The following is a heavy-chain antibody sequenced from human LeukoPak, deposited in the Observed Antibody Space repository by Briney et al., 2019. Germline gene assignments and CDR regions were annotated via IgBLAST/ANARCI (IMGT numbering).Heavy chain of an antibody. J-gene: IGHJ4*02. V-gene: IGHV3-33*06. Sequence: GGSVRLSCAASGFTFSSYGMHWVRQAPGKGLEWVAVIWYDGSNKYYADSVKGRFTISRDNSKNTLYLQMNSLRAEDTAVYYCAKAVMTTVTFFDYWGQGTLVTVSS. CDR1: GFTFSSYG. CDR3: AKAVMTTVTFFDY. D-gene: IGHD4-17*01. CDR2: IWYDGSNK.